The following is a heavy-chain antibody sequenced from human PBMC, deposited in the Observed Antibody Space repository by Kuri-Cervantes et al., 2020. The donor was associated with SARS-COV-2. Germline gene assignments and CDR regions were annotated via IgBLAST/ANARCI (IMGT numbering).Heavy chain of an antibody. D-gene: IGHD6-13*01. V-gene: IGHV4-59*08. CDR2: IYYSGST. J-gene: IGHJ5*02. CDR1: GGSISSYY. Sequence: GSLRLSCTVSGGSISSYYWSWIRQPPGKGLEWIGYIYYSGSTNYNPSLKSRVTISVDTSKNQFSLKLSSVTAADTAVYYCARHASGYSSSWYNWFDPWGQGTRVTVSS. CDR3: ARHASGYSSSWYNWFDP.